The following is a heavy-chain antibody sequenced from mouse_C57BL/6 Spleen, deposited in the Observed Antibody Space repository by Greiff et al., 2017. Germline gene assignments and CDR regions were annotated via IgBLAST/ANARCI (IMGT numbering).Heavy chain of an antibody. CDR3: ARHEEGIYYGNSYYFDY. CDR1: GYTFPEYT. CDR2: FYPGSGSI. J-gene: IGHJ2*01. V-gene: IGHV1-62-2*01. D-gene: IGHD2-1*01. Sequence: QVHVKQSGAELVKPGASVKLSCKASGYTFPEYTIHWVTQRSGQGLEWIGWFYPGSGSIKYNEKFKDKAPLSADKSSSTVYMELSRLTSEDSAVYFCARHEEGIYYGNSYYFDYWGQGTTLTVSS.